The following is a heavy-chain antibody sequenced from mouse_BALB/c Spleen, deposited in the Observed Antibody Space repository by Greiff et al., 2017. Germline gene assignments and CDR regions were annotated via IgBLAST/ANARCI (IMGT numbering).Heavy chain of an antibody. V-gene: IGHV2-6-7*01. CDR3: ASPYYYGSRDYYAMDY. CDR1: GFSLTGYG. CDR2: IWGDGST. Sequence: QVQLQQSGPGLVAPSQSLSITCTVSGFSLTGYGVNWVRQPPGKGLEWLGMIWGDGSTDYNAAFISRLSISKDNSKSQVFFKMNSLQADDTAIYYCASPYYYGSRDYYAMDYWGQGTSVTVSS. D-gene: IGHD1-1*01. J-gene: IGHJ4*01.